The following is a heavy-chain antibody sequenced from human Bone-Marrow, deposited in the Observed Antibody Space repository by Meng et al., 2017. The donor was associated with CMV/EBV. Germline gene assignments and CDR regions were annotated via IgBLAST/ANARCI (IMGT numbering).Heavy chain of an antibody. V-gene: IGHV3-21*01. Sequence: GESLKISCAASGFTFSSYAMGWVRQAPGKGLEWVSAISGSSSYIYYADSVKGRFTISRHSAKNSLYLQMNSLRAEDTAVYYCARECSTSCYFLDAFDIWGQGTMVTVSS. CDR3: ARECSTSCYFLDAFDI. CDR1: GFTFSSYA. CDR2: ISGSSSYI. D-gene: IGHD2-2*01. J-gene: IGHJ3*02.